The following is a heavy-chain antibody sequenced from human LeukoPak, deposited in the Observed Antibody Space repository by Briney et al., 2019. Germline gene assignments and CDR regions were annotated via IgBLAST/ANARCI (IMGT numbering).Heavy chain of an antibody. Sequence: GASVKVSSKASGGTFSSYAISWVRQAPGQGLEWMGGIIPIFGTANYAQKFQGRVTITADESTSTAYMELSSLRSEDTAVYYCASDQNSVTAIDWGQGTLVTVSS. D-gene: IGHD2-21*02. CDR1: GGTFSSYA. CDR3: ASDQNSVTAID. J-gene: IGHJ4*02. V-gene: IGHV1-69*13. CDR2: IIPIFGTA.